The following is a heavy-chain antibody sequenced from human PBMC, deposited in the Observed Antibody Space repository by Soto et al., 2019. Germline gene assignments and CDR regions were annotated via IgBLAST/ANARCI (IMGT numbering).Heavy chain of an antibody. V-gene: IGHV3-33*01. Sequence: QVQLVESGGGVVQPGRSLRLSCAASGFTFSSYGMHWVRQAPGKGLEWVAVIWYDGSNKYYADSVKGRFTISRDNSKNTLYLQMNSLRAEDTAVYYCATVGVVEQLDAVGGMDVWGQGTTVTVSS. CDR2: IWYDGSNK. J-gene: IGHJ6*02. CDR1: GFTFSSYG. D-gene: IGHD6-6*01. CDR3: ATVGVVEQLDAVGGMDV.